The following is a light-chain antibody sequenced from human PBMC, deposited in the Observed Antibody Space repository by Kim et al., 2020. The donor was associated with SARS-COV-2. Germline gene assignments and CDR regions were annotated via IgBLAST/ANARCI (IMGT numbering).Light chain of an antibody. CDR2: SNN. CDR1: SSNIGSNT. V-gene: IGLV1-44*01. CDR3: AAWDDSLNGPV. Sequence: QPVLTQPPSASGTPGQRVTISCCGSSSNIGSNTVNWYQQLPGTAPKLLIYSNNKRPSGVPDRFSGSKSGTSASVAISGLQSEDEADYYCAAWDDSLNGPVFGTGTKVTVL. J-gene: IGLJ1*01.